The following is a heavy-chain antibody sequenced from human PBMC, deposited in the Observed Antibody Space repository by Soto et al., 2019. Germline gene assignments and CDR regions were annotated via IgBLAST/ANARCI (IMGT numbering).Heavy chain of an antibody. CDR3: AAMVRGVIITEASRYYFDY. CDR1: GGSISSGGYY. V-gene: IGHV4-31*03. CDR2: IYYSGST. D-gene: IGHD3-10*01. J-gene: IGHJ4*02. Sequence: PSETLSLTCTVSGGSISSGGYYWSWIRQHPGKGLEWIGYIYYSGSTYYNPSLKSRVTISVDTSKNQFSLKLSSVTAADTAVYYCAAMVRGVIITEASRYYFDYWGQGTLVTVSS.